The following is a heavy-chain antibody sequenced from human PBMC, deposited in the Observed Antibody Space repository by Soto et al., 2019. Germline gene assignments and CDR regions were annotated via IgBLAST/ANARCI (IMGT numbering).Heavy chain of an antibody. CDR2: INHSGRT. CDR3: ASRIAVAGTSRYYYYYCGMDV. V-gene: IGHV4-34*01. Sequence: QVQLQQWGAGLLTPSETLSLTCAVYGGSFSGYYWSWIRHPPGKGLEWVGEINHSGRTNYNPSLKSRVTISVVMSKNQFSLKMSSVAAADTAVYYCASRIAVAGTSRYYYYYCGMDVWGQGTTVTVSS. D-gene: IGHD6-19*01. CDR1: GGSFSGYY. J-gene: IGHJ6*02.